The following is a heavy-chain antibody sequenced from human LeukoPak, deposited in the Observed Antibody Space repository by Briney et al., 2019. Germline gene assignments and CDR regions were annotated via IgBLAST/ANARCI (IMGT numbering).Heavy chain of an antibody. CDR2: IYYSGST. D-gene: IGHD3-16*02. CDR3: ARSGRDYVWGSYRYSHFDH. J-gene: IGHJ4*02. V-gene: IGHV4-59*08. Sequence: SETLSLTCSVAGGSIINYYWSWIRQPPGKGLKWIGYIYYSGSTNYNPSLKSRVTISVDTSKNQFSLKLTSVTAADTAVYYCARSGRDYVWGSYRYSHFDHWGQGTLVTVSS. CDR1: GGSIINYY.